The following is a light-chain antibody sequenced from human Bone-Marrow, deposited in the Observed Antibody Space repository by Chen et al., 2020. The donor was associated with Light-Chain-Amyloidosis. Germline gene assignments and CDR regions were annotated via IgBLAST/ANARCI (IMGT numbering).Light chain of an antibody. CDR1: QSVLYSSNNKNY. J-gene: IGKJ2*01. V-gene: IGKV4-1*01. CDR2: WAS. CDR3: QHYYSAPYN. Sequence: DIVMTQSPDSLAVSLGERATINCKSSQSVLYSSNNKNYLAWYQQKPGQPPKLLIYWASTRDSGVPDRFSGSGSGTDFTLTISSLQAEDVAVYYCQHYYSAPYNLGQGTKLEIK.